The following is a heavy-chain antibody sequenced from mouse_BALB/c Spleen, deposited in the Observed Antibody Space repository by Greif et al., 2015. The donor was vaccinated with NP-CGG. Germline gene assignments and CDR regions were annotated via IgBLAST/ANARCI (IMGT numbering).Heavy chain of an antibody. D-gene: IGHD2-4*01. V-gene: IGHV2-6-4*01. Sequence: VMLVESGPGLVAPSQSLSITCTVSGFSLSRYSVYWVRQPPGKGLEWLGMIWGGGSTDYNSAPKSRLSISKDNSKSQVFLKMNSLQTDDTAMYYCARNYDYDAWFAYWGQGTLVTVFA. CDR3: ARNYDYDAWFAY. J-gene: IGHJ3*01. CDR2: IWGGGST. CDR1: GFSLSRYS.